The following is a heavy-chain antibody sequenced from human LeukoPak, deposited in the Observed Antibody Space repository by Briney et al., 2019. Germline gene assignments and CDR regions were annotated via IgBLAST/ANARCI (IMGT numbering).Heavy chain of an antibody. V-gene: IGHV4-61*02. D-gene: IGHD6-6*01. Sequence: SQTLSLTCTVSGGSISSGSYYWSWIRQPAGKGLEWIGRIYTSGSTNYNPSLKSRVTISVDTSKNQFSLKLSSVTAVDTAVYYCARGSLAARLNLWVDYWGQGTLVTVSS. CDR2: IYTSGST. J-gene: IGHJ4*02. CDR3: ARGSLAARLNLWVDY. CDR1: GGSISSGSYY.